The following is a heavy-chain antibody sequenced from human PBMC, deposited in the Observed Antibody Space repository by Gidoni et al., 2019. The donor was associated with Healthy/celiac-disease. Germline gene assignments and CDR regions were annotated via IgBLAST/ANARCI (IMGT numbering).Heavy chain of an antibody. CDR2: INHSGST. CDR3: ARSIAAAGTLSI. Sequence: QVQLQQWGAGLLKPSETLSLTCAVSGGSFSGYYWSWIRQPPGKGLEWIGEINHSGSTNYNPSLKSRVTISVDTSKNQFSLKLSSVTAADTAVYYCARSIAAAGTLSIWGQGTLVTVSS. V-gene: IGHV4-34*01. J-gene: IGHJ4*02. D-gene: IGHD6-13*01. CDR1: GGSFSGYY.